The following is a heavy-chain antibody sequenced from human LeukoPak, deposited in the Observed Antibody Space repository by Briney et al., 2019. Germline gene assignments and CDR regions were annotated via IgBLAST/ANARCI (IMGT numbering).Heavy chain of an antibody. V-gene: IGHV1-69*13. CDR3: ARDTKRGIAVAGY. J-gene: IGHJ4*02. Sequence: ASVKVSCKASGGTFSSYAISWVRQAPGQGLEWMGGIIPIFGTANYAQKFQGRVTITADESTSTAYMELRSLRSDDTAVYYCARDTKRGIAVAGYWGQGTLVTVSS. CDR2: IIPIFGTA. CDR1: GGTFSSYA. D-gene: IGHD6-19*01.